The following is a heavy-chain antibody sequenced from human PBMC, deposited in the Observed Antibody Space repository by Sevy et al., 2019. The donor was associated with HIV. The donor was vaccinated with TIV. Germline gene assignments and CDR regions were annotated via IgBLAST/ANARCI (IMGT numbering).Heavy chain of an antibody. CDR2: INPNDGVT. Sequence: ASVKVSCKASGYTFTDYYIHWVRQAPGHGLEWMAWINPNDGVTNYAQRFQGGLTVTRDTSVSTAYMELRGLRYDDTAIYHCARLTTMPTSDLYGMDVWGQGTTVTVSS. CDR3: ARLTTMPTSDLYGMDV. V-gene: IGHV1-2*02. D-gene: IGHD4-17*01. J-gene: IGHJ6*02. CDR1: GYTFTDYY.